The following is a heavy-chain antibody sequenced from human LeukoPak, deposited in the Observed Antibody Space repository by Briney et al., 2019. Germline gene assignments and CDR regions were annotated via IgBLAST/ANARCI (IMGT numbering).Heavy chain of an antibody. Sequence: TSETLSLTCTVSGGSISSYYWSWIRQPPGKGLEWIGYIYYSGSTNYNPSLKSRVTISVDTSKNQFSLKLNSVTAADTAVYYCARERTPGSGYGVDYWGQGTVVTVSS. CDR2: IYYSGST. V-gene: IGHV4-59*01. D-gene: IGHD6-25*01. CDR3: ARERTPGSGYGVDY. J-gene: IGHJ4*02. CDR1: GGSISSYY.